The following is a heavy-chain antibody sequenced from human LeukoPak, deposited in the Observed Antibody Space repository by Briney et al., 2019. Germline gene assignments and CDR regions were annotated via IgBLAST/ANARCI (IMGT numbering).Heavy chain of an antibody. CDR2: ISGSNSYI. J-gene: IGHJ6*03. CDR3: ARDPLRRDGYNYPPGYYYYMDV. D-gene: IGHD5-24*01. V-gene: IGHV3-21*04. CDR1: GFTFNSYS. Sequence: GGSLRLSCAASGFTFNSYSMNWVRQAPGKGLEWVSSISGSNSYIYYADSMKGRFTISRDNAKNSLHLQMNSLRAEDTAVYYCARDPLRRDGYNYPPGYYYYMDVWGKGTTVTISS.